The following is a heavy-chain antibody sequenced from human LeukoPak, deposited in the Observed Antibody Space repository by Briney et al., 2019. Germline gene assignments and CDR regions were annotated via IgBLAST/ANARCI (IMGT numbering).Heavy chain of an antibody. D-gene: IGHD6-13*01. Sequence: ASVKVSCKASGYTFTNYDINWVRQATGQELEWMGWMNPNSGNTGYAQKFQGRVIMTRNTSITAAYMELSSLRSEDTAVYYCARGSWSGAAAGWGQGTLVTVSS. V-gene: IGHV1-8*01. CDR1: GYTFTNYD. CDR3: ARGSWSGAAAG. CDR2: MNPNSGNT. J-gene: IGHJ4*02.